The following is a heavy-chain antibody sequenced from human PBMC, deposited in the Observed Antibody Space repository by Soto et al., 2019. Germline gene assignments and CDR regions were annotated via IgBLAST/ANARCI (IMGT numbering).Heavy chain of an antibody. V-gene: IGHV3-74*01. J-gene: IGHJ5*02. CDR1: GFTFSSYW. CDR3: ARDRVVVAANNWFDP. D-gene: IGHD2-15*01. CDR2: INSDGSST. Sequence: PGGSPRLSCAASGFTFSSYWMHWVRQAPGKGLVWVSRINSDGSSTSYADSVKGQINISRDNAKNTLYLQMNSLRAEDTAVYYCARDRVVVAANNWFDPWGQGTLVTVSS.